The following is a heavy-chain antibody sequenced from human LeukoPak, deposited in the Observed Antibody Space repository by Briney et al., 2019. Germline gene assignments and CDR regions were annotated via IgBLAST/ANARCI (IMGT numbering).Heavy chain of an antibody. Sequence: GGSLRLSCAASGFTFDDYAMHWVRQAPGKGLDWVSLISGDGGSTYYADSVKGRFTISRDNSKNSLYLQMNSLRTEDIALYYCAKSRVSRITMVRGVSPFAFDIWGQGTMVTVSS. V-gene: IGHV3-43*02. CDR2: ISGDGGST. CDR1: GFTFDDYA. J-gene: IGHJ3*02. D-gene: IGHD3-10*01. CDR3: AKSRVSRITMVRGVSPFAFDI.